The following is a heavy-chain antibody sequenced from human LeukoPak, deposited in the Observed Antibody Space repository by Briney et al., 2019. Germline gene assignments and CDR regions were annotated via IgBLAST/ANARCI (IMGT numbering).Heavy chain of an antibody. CDR1: GGSISSGDYY. Sequence: SETLSLTCTVSGGSISSGDYYWSWIRQPPGKGLEWIGYIYYSGSTYYNPSLKSRVTISVDTSKNQFSLKLSSVTAADTAVYYCASTLWFGEAYMDVWGQGTTVTVSS. CDR3: ASTLWFGEAYMDV. D-gene: IGHD3-10*01. V-gene: IGHV4-30-4*02. CDR2: IYYSGST. J-gene: IGHJ6*02.